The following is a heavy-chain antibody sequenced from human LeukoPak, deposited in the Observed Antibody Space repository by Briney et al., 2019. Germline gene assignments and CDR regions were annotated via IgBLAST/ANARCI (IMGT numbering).Heavy chain of an antibody. CDR1: GYTFTSYA. CDR2: INTGNGNT. CDR3: ARNTETAIPLPYYFDY. V-gene: IGHV1-3*04. J-gene: IGHJ4*02. D-gene: IGHD2-21*02. Sequence: GASVKVSCKASGYTFTSYAIHWVRQAPGQRLECMGWINTGNGNTKYSQKFQGRVTITRDTSASTAYMDLSSLGSEDTAVYYCARNTETAIPLPYYFDYWGQGTLVTVSS.